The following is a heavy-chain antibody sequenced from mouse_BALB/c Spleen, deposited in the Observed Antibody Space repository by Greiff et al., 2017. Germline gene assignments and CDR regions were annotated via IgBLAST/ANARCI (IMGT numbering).Heavy chain of an antibody. J-gene: IGHJ3*01. CDR3: ARWRYDLAY. CDR2: ISSGSSTI. Sequence: EVMLVESGGGLVQPGGSRKLSCAASGFTFSSFGMHWVRQAPEKGLEWVAYISSGSSTIYYADTVKGRFTISRDNPKNTLFLQMTSLRSEDTAMYYCARWRYDLAYWGQGTLVTVSA. CDR1: GFTFSSFG. D-gene: IGHD2-14*01. V-gene: IGHV5-17*02.